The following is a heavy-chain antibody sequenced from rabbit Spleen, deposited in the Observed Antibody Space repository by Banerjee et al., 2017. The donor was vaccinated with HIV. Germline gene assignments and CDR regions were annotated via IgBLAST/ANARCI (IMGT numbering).Heavy chain of an antibody. Sequence: EESGGRLVQPGGSLTLSCKASGFTISNYWMNWVRQAPGKGLEWIGIIWPTTDTTYYANWVNGRFSISRENAQNTVFLQMTSLTAADTATYFCTRDAGSYAYIDGYFDLWGPGTLVTVS. CDR2: IWPTTDTT. J-gene: IGHJ4*01. CDR3: TRDAGSYAYIDGYFDL. CDR1: GFTISNYW. D-gene: IGHD6-1*01. V-gene: IGHV1S7*01.